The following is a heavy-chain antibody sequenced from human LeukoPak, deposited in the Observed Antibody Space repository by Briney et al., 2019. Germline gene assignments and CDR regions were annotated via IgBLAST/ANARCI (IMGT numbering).Heavy chain of an antibody. CDR3: AKAGIVGETTNLDY. D-gene: IGHD1-26*01. J-gene: IGHJ4*02. V-gene: IGHV1-46*01. CDR1: GYTFTSYY. Sequence: RASVKVSCKASGYTFTSYYMHWVRQAPGQGLEWMGIINPSGGSTSYAQKFQGRVTMTRDMSTSTAYMELSSLTVEDRAVYYCAKAGIVGETTNLDYWGQGTLVTVSS. CDR2: INPSGGST.